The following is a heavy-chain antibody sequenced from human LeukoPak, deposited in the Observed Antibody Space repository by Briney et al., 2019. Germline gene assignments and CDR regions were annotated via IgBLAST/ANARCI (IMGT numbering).Heavy chain of an antibody. Sequence: PGGSLRLSCAASGFTFSSYWMHWVRQAPGKGLVWVSRINSDGSSTSYADSVKGRFTISRDNAKNTLYLQMNSLRAEDTAVYYCARPLTEAHIVVVSDAFDIWGQGTMVTVSS. D-gene: IGHD2-21*01. J-gene: IGHJ3*02. V-gene: IGHV3-74*01. CDR3: ARPLTEAHIVVVSDAFDI. CDR2: INSDGSST. CDR1: GFTFSSYW.